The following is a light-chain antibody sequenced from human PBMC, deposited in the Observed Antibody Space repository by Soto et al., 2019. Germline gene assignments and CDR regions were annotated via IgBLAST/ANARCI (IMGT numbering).Light chain of an antibody. Sequence: SYELTQPLSVSVALGQTARITCGGNNIGSKNVHWYQLNPGQAPVMVIYRDTNRPSGIPERFSGSNSGNTATLAISGGHVLDDADYYCPVYDSSTVVFGGGTKVTVL. CDR3: PVYDSSTVV. J-gene: IGLJ3*02. CDR1: NIGSKN. V-gene: IGLV3-9*01. CDR2: RDT.